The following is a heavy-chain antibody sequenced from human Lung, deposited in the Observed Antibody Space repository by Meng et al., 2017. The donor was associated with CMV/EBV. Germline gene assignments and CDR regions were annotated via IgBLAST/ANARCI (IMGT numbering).Heavy chain of an antibody. D-gene: IGHD3-3*01. CDR3: ARADEATSGCGSGFPEF. V-gene: IGHV3-30*04. Sequence: GESLKISCVASGFMFSSYSLDWVRQAPGKGLEWVSVTSYGGSKKEYANSVKGRFTVSRDNSKNTLYLQMNTLRADDTAVYYCARADEATSGCGSGFPEFWGQGTRVTVSS. CDR2: TSYGGSKK. CDR1: GFMFSSYS. J-gene: IGHJ4*02.